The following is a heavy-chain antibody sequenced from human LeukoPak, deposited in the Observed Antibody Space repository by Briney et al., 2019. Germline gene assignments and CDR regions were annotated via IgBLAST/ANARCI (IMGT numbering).Heavy chain of an antibody. Sequence: PSETLSLTCAVSGVSISSSNYYWAWIRQPPGKRLEWIGNIYFSGSTNYNPSLKGRVAISVDTSKNQFSLKLSSVAAADTAVYYCARRRIAVAGMPFDYWGQGTLVTVSS. CDR2: IYFSGST. CDR3: ARRRIAVAGMPFDY. V-gene: IGHV4-39*01. D-gene: IGHD6-19*01. J-gene: IGHJ4*02. CDR1: GVSISSSNYY.